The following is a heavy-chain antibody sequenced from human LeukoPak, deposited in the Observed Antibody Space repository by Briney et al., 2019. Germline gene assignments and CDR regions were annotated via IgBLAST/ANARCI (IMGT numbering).Heavy chain of an antibody. D-gene: IGHD6-13*01. CDR3: ARDRGYSSSYFDY. CDR2: INPNSGGT. J-gene: IGHJ4*02. CDR1: GYTFTGYY. V-gene: IGHV1-2*02. Sequence: ASVKVSCKASGYTFTGYYMHWVRQAPGQGLEWMGWINPNSGGTNYAQKFQGRGTMPRDTSISTAYMELSRLRSDDTAVYYCARDRGYSSSYFDYWGQGTPVTVSS.